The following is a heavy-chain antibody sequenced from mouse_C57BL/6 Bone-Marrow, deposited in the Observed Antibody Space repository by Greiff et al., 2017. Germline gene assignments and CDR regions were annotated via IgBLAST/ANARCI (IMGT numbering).Heavy chain of an antibody. CDR2: IHPNSGST. CDR3: AILYYGSRDY. J-gene: IGHJ2*01. V-gene: IGHV1-64*01. D-gene: IGHD1-1*01. CDR1: GYTFTSYW. Sequence: VQLQQSGAELVKPGASVKLSCKASGYTFTSYWMHWVKQRPGQGLEWIGMIHPNSGSTNYNEKFKSKATLTVDKSSSTAYMQLSSLTSEDSAVYYCAILYYGSRDYWGQGTTLTVSS.